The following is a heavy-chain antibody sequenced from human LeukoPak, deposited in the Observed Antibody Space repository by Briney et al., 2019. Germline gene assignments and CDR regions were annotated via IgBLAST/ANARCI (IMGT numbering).Heavy chain of an antibody. V-gene: IGHV1-2*02. Sequence: ASVKVSCKAFGYTFTSNYMHWVRQAPGQGREWMGWINPNSGGTNYAQTFQGRVTMTRDTSISTAYMELSRLRSDDTAVYYCARVLMFGAFDIWGQGTMVTVSS. CDR2: INPNSGGT. CDR3: ARVLMFGAFDI. J-gene: IGHJ3*02. CDR1: GYTFTSNY. D-gene: IGHD3-16*01.